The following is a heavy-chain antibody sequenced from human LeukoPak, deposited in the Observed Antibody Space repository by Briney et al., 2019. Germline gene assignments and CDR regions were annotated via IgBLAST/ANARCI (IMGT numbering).Heavy chain of an antibody. Sequence: SETLSLTCAVYLGSLSDYYWSWIRQPAGKGLEWIGEINHGGSTNYNPSLKSRVTLSVDTSKSQFSLKLTSVTAADTAVYYCARDGYSTPDVWGQGTTVTVSS. J-gene: IGHJ6*02. D-gene: IGHD6-13*01. CDR2: INHGGST. CDR3: ARDGYSTPDV. CDR1: LGSLSDYY. V-gene: IGHV4-34*01.